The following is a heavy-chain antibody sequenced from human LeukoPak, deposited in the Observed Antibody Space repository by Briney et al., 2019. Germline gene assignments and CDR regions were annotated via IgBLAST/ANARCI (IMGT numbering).Heavy chain of an antibody. CDR3: ARSAVAGTLYYYYGMDV. V-gene: IGHV3-23*01. J-gene: IGHJ6*02. CDR1: GFTFNTYA. CDR2: ISDSGGST. Sequence: PSGGSLRLSCAASGFTFNTYAMNWVRQAPGKGLEWVSSISDSGGSTNYADSVKGRFTISRDNSKNTLYLQMNSLRIEDTAIYSCARSAVAGTLYYYYGMDVWGQGTTVTVSS. D-gene: IGHD6-19*01.